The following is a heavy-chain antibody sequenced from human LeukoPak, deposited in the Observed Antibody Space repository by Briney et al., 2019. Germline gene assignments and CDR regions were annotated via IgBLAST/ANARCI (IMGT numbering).Heavy chain of an antibody. V-gene: IGHV3-21*01. CDR2: ISSSSIYI. CDR3: ARVDGYCSGGSCYIEDY. Sequence: GGSLRLSCAASGFTFSSYSMNWVRQAPGKGLECVSSISSSSIYIYYADSVKGRFTISRDKAKNSLYLQMNSLRAEDTSVYYCARVDGYCSGGSCYIEDYWGQGTLVTVSS. J-gene: IGHJ4*02. CDR1: GFTFSSYS. D-gene: IGHD2-15*01.